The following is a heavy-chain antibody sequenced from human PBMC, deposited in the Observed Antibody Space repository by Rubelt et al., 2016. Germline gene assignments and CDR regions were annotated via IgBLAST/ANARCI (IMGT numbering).Heavy chain of an antibody. CDR1: GYTFTGYY. D-gene: IGHD4-17*01. J-gene: IGHJ4*02. CDR2: INPNSGGT. V-gene: IGHV1-2*02. Sequence: QVQLVQSGAEVKKPGASVKVSCKASGYTFTGYYMHWVRQAPGQGLEWMGWINPNSGGTNEARKFQGRVTMTRETSISTAYMELSRLRSDDTAVYYCARVSVTTEDYWGQGTLVTVSS. CDR3: ARVSVTTEDY.